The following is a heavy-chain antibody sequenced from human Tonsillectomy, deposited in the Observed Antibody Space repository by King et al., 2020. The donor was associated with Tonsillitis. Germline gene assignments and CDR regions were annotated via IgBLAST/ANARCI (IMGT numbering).Heavy chain of an antibody. D-gene: IGHD2-2*01. CDR3: AKAVDKIVVVSAATLYN. V-gene: IGHV1-2*02. J-gene: IGHJ4*02. CDR1: GYSFTDYF. Sequence: QLVQSGAEVKKPGASVKVSCKASGYSFTDYFMHWVRQAPGQGLEWMGWINPNSGGTNYAQKFQGRVTMTRDASISTGYMELSRLKSDDTAVYSCAKAVDKIVVVSAATLYNWGQGALVTVSS. CDR2: INPNSGGT.